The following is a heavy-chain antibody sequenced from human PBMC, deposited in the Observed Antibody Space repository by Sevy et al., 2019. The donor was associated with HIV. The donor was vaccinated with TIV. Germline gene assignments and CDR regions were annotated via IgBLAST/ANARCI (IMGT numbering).Heavy chain of an antibody. CDR1: GGSISSGDYY. CDR3: ARGGELTMVREFDY. J-gene: IGHJ4*02. Sequence: SETLSLTCTVSGGSISSGDYYWSWIRQPPGKGLEWIGYIYYSGSTYYNPSLKSRVTISVDTSKNQFSLRLSSVTAADTGVYYCARGGELTMVREFDYWGQGTLVTVSS. V-gene: IGHV4-30-4*01. CDR2: IYYSGST. D-gene: IGHD3-10*01.